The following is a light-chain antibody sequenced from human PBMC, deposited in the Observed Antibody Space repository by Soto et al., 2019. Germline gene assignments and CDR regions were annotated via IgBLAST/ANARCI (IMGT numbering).Light chain of an antibody. V-gene: IGKV3-15*01. CDR1: QDVSNN. CDR2: GAS. J-gene: IGKJ4*01. CDR3: QQYHKWPPFT. Sequence: ETVMTQSPATLSVSPGERATLSCRASQDVSNNLAWYQQKPGQAPRLLLYGASTRATGIPARFSGSGSGTEFILTIISLQSEDCAVYYCQQYHKWPPFTFGGGTQVEI.